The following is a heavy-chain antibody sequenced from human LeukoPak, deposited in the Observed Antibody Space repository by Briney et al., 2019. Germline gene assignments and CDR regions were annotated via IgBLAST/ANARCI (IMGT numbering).Heavy chain of an antibody. J-gene: IGHJ4*02. CDR2: IYHSGST. Sequence: SETLSLTCAVSGGSISSSNWWSWVRQPPGKGLEWIGEIYHSGSTNYNPSLKSRVTISVDTSKNQFSLKLSSVTAADTAVYYCARRRGYSYGVGYSDYWGQGTLVTVSS. CDR1: GGSISSSNW. CDR3: ARRRGYSYGVGYSDY. V-gene: IGHV4-4*02. D-gene: IGHD5-18*01.